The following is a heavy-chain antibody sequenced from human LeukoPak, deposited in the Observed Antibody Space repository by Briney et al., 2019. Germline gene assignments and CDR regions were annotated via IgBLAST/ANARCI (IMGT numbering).Heavy chain of an antibody. Sequence: PGRSLRLSWAAAGFTFSSYAMHWVRQAPGKGLGWVAVISYDGSNKYYADSGKGRFTISRDNSKNALYLQMNSLRAEDTAVYYCARKAPTPGNYYYYMDVWGKGTTVTVSS. J-gene: IGHJ6*03. V-gene: IGHV3-30*04. CDR3: ARKAPTPGNYYYYMDV. CDR2: ISYDGSNK. CDR1: GFTFSSYA. D-gene: IGHD1-1*01.